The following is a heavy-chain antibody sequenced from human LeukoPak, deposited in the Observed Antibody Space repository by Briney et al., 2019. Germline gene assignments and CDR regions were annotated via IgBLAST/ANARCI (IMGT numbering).Heavy chain of an antibody. Sequence: SETLSLTCTVSGDSIRRYYWNWIRQPAGKGLEWVGRIQVSGSTNYNPSLKSRLTMSIDTSKNQFSLKLTSVTAADTAVYYCARDQGSGWYNYWGQGTLVTVSS. CDR2: IQVSGST. CDR1: GDSIRRYY. D-gene: IGHD6-19*01. CDR3: ARDQGSGWYNY. J-gene: IGHJ4*02. V-gene: IGHV4-4*07.